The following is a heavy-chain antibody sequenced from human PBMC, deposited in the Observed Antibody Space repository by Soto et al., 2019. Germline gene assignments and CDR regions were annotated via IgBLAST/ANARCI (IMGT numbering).Heavy chain of an antibody. V-gene: IGHV1-69*01. CDR1: GGLFSSYA. CDR2: IIPVFGST. J-gene: IGHJ4*02. CDR3: ARGGSGYVWFNEF. D-gene: IGHD3-22*01. Sequence: QEQLVQSVAEVKKPGSSVRVSCKDSGGLFSSYAISWVRQAPGQGLEWMGGIIPVFGSTNYAQNFQDMLTITGDENSHTAYLDLSSLKCEDTAIYYCARGGSGYVWFNEFWGQGTLVTVSA.